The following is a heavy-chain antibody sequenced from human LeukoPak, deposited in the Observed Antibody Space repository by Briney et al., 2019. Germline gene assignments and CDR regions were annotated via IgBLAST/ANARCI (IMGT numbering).Heavy chain of an antibody. CDR1: GGSISSSSYY. J-gene: IGHJ4*02. V-gene: IGHV4-39*01. CDR2: IYYSGST. CDR3: ARLWQYSSGWYFVDY. D-gene: IGHD6-19*01. Sequence: SETLSLTCTVSGGSISSSSYYWGWIRQPPGKGLEWIGIIYYSGSTYYNPSLKSRVIMSVDMSRNQFSLQVSSVTAADTAVYYCARLWQYSSGWYFVDYWGQGTRVTVSS.